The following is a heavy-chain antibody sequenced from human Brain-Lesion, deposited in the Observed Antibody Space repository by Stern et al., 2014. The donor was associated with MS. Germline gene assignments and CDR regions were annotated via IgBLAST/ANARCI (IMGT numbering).Heavy chain of an antibody. CDR2: IISLLDIA. D-gene: IGHD3-10*01. CDR3: ARESTGDAFDI. J-gene: IGHJ3*02. CDR1: GGTFSSYT. V-gene: IGHV1-69*09. Sequence: MQLVESGAEVKKPGSSVKVSCKPSGGTFSSYTITWVRQAPGQGLEWMGRIISLLDIADYAQKFQGRVTITADKSTSTAYMELSSLRSEDTAVYYCARESTGDAFDIWGQGTMVTVSS.